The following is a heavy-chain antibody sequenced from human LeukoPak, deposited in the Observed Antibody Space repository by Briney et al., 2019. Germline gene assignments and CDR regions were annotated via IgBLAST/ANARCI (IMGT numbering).Heavy chain of an antibody. CDR2: IYSGGST. V-gene: IGHV3-53*01. D-gene: IGHD3-22*01. CDR1: GFTVSSNY. Sequence: GALRLSCAASGFTVSSNYMSWVRQAPGKGLEWVSVIYSGGSTYYADSVKGRFTISRGNSKNTLYLQMNSLRAEDTAVYYCARSITMIVVDLYYFDYWGQGTLVTVSS. J-gene: IGHJ4*02. CDR3: ARSITMIVVDLYYFDY.